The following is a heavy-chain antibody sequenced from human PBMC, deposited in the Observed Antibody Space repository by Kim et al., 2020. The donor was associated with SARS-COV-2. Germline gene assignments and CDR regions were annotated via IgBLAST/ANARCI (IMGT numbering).Heavy chain of an antibody. Sequence: SETLSLTCTVSRGSISSSSYYWGWIRQPPGKGLEWIGSIYYSGSTYYNPSLKSRVTISVDTSKNQFSLKLSSVTAADTAVYYCARLTHYSRYFDLWGRGTLVTVSS. J-gene: IGHJ2*01. CDR2: IYYSGST. CDR1: RGSISSSSYY. CDR3: ARLTHYSRYFDL. D-gene: IGHD6-13*01. V-gene: IGHV4-39*01.